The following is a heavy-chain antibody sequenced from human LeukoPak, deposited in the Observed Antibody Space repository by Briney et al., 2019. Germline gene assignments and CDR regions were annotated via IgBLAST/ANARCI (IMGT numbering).Heavy chain of an antibody. D-gene: IGHD4-23*01. CDR2: INHSGST. CDR1: GASFSSYY. J-gene: IGHJ4*02. CDR3: AGSTDYGGNFFDY. V-gene: IGHV4-34*01. Sequence: AETLSLACAVYGASFSSYYTNSVRQPPGKGLEWFGEINHSGSTKYNPSLKSRVTISIDTSKNQFSLKLSSVTAADTAVYYCAGSTDYGGNFFDYWGQGTLVTVSS.